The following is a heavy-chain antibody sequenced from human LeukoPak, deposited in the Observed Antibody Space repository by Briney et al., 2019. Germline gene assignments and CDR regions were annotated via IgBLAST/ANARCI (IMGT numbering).Heavy chain of an antibody. V-gene: IGHV3-30*04. CDR1: GFTFSSYA. CDR2: ISYDGSNK. CDR3: ARGLGYCSSTSCYGFDY. Sequence: GGSLRLSCAASGFTFSSYAMHWVRQAPGKGLEWVAVISYDGSNKYYADSVKGRFTISRDNSKNTLYLQTNSLRAEDTAVYYCARGLGYCSSTSCYGFDYWGQGTLVTVSS. J-gene: IGHJ4*02. D-gene: IGHD2-2*01.